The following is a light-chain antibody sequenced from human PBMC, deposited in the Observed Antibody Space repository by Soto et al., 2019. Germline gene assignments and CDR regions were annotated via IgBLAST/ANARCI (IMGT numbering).Light chain of an antibody. CDR3: QPYCTSPPT. V-gene: IGKV3-20*01. J-gene: IGKJ1*01. CDR1: RSVSNNY. Sequence: ELGLTQSPGTLSLSPGERATLSCRASRSVSNNYVAWYQRKPGQAPRLLIYGASSRATDSPRRCSGSGSVTDFTLTITRLEPDDFAVYYCQPYCTSPPTFGQGTKVESK. CDR2: GAS.